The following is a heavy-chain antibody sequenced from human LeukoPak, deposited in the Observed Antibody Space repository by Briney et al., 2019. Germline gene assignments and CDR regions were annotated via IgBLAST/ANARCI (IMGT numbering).Heavy chain of an antibody. CDR3: AKDIQTWPRFPDY. CDR1: GGSISSSSYY. V-gene: IGHV3-11*01. J-gene: IGHJ4*02. D-gene: IGHD5-12*01. CDR2: ISSSGSTI. Sequence: LSLTCTVSGGSISSSSYYWGWIRQAPGKGLEWVSYISSSGSTIYYADSVKGRFTISRDNAKNSLYLQMNSLRAEDTAVYYCAKDIQTWPRFPDYWGQGTLVTVSS.